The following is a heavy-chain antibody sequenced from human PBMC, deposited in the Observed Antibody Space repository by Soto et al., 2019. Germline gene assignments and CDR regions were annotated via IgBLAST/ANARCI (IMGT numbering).Heavy chain of an antibody. J-gene: IGHJ6*02. Sequence: QLQLQESGPGLVKPSETLSLTCTVSGGSISSSSYYWGWIRQPPGKGLEWIGSIYYSGSTYYNPSLKSRVTISVDPSKHQFSLKLSSVPAADTAVYYCASPLSGSYTNYYYYGMDVWGQGTTVTVSS. CDR1: GGSISSSSYY. V-gene: IGHV4-39*01. CDR2: IYYSGST. CDR3: ASPLSGSYTNYYYYGMDV. D-gene: IGHD3-10*01.